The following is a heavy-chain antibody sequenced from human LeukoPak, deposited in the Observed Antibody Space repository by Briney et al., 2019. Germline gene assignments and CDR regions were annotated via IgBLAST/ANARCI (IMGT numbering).Heavy chain of an antibody. J-gene: IGHJ4*02. CDR2: IYSGGST. CDR3: ARAGGSYYGADY. V-gene: IGHV3-53*01. CDR1: GFTVSSDY. D-gene: IGHD1-26*01. Sequence: GGSLRLSCAASGFTVSSDYMSWVRQAPGKGLEWVSVIYSGGSTYYADSVKGRFTISRDNSKNTLFLQMNSLRAEDTAVYYCARAGGSYYGADYWGQGTLVTVSS.